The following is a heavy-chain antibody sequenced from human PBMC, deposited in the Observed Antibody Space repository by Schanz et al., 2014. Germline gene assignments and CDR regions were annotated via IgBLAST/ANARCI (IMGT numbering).Heavy chain of an antibody. D-gene: IGHD3-10*01. J-gene: IGHJ5*02. CDR2: IYYRGNT. CDR3: ARDPESDWFDP. CDR1: GDSISSAY. V-gene: IGHV4-31*03. Sequence: QVQLQESGPGLVEPSQTLSLTCTVSGDSISSAYWSWIRQHPGKRLERIGFIYYRGNTYYNPSLKSRVSISLGPTKTQFFLNLSSLAAADSYGYYCARDPESDWFDPWGQGTLVTVSS.